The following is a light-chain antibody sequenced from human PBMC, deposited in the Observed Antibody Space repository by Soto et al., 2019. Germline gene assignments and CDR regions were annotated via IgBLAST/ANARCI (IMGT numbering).Light chain of an antibody. CDR3: SSYRGGGTFV. Sequence: QSALTQPASVSGSPGQSIAISCTGTSSDVGGYNYVSWHQQHPGKAPKVLISVVSNRPSGVSNRFSGSKSGNTASLTISGLQAEDEADYYCSSYRGGGTFVFGSGTKVTVL. V-gene: IGLV2-14*01. CDR1: SSDVGGYNY. CDR2: VVS. J-gene: IGLJ1*01.